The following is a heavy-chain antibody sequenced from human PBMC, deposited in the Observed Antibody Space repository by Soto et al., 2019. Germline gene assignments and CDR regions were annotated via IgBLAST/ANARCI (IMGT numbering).Heavy chain of an antibody. V-gene: IGHV3-66*01. Sequence: GGSLRLSCAASGFTVSTNYMTWVRQAPGKGLEWVSLIYAGGYTFYADSVKGRFTISRDNSNNTLFLQMNSLRAEDTAVYYCARDSAAAWGWLDPWGQGTLVTVSS. CDR3: ARDSAAAWGWLDP. CDR2: IYAGGYT. D-gene: IGHD6-13*01. CDR1: GFTVSTNY. J-gene: IGHJ5*02.